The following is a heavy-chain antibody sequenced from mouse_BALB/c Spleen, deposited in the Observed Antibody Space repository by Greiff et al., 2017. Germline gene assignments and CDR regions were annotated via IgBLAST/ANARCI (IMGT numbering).Heavy chain of an antibody. J-gene: IGHJ2*01. CDR3: ARQRPLYYGYGNFDY. CDR1: GFAFSSYD. V-gene: IGHV5-12-1*01. D-gene: IGHD1-2*01. CDR2: ISSGGGST. Sequence: EVKLVESGGGLVKPGGSLKLSCAASGFAFSSYDMSWVRQTPEKRLEWVAYISSGGGSTYYPDTVKGRFTISRDNAKNTLYLQMSSLKSEDTAMYYCARQRPLYYGYGNFDYWGQGTTLTVSS.